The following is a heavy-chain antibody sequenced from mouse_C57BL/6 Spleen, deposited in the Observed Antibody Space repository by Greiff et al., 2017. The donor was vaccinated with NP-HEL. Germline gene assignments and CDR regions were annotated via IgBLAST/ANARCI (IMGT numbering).Heavy chain of an antibody. CDR3: TRGLLPMDY. CDR1: GYTFTDYE. CDR2: IDPETGGT. J-gene: IGHJ4*01. V-gene: IGHV1-15*01. D-gene: IGHD2-3*01. Sequence: VKLVESGAELVRPGASVTLSCKASGYTFTDYEMHWVKQTPVHGLEWIGAIDPETGGTAYNQKFKGKAILTADKSSSTAYMELRSLTSEDSAVYYCTRGLLPMDYWGQGTSVTVSS.